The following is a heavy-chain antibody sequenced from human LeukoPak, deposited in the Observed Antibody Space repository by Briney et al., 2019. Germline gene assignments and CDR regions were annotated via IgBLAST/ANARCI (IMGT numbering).Heavy chain of an antibody. Sequence: GGSLRLSCAASGLTFSSYAMSWVRQAPGKGLEWVSAISGSGGSTYYADSVKGRFTISRDNSKNTLYLQMNSLRAEDTAVYYCAKLGGIAAAGASAHHDYWGQGTLVTVSS. CDR3: AKLGGIAAAGASAHHDY. D-gene: IGHD6-13*01. J-gene: IGHJ4*02. CDR1: GLTFSSYA. V-gene: IGHV3-23*01. CDR2: ISGSGGST.